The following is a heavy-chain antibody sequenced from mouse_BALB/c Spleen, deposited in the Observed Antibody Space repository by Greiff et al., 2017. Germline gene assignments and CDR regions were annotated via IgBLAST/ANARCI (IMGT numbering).Heavy chain of an antibody. CDR1: GFAFSSYD. J-gene: IGHJ3*01. D-gene: IGHD2-4*01. Sequence: EVMLVESGGGLVKPGGSLKLSCAASGFAFSSYDMSWVRQTPEKRLEWVAYISSVGGSTYYPDTVKGRFTISRDNAKNTLYLQMSSLKSEDTAMYYCARRSTMITTFAYWGQGTLVTVSA. CDR3: ARRSTMITTFAY. V-gene: IGHV5-12-1*01. CDR2: ISSVGGST.